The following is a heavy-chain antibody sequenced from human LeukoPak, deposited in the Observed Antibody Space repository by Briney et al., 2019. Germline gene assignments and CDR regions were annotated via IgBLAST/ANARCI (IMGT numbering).Heavy chain of an antibody. D-gene: IGHD1-1*01. CDR3: ARDRGPWNY. CDR1: GFTFNAYD. J-gene: IGHJ4*02. V-gene: IGHV3-30*03. Sequence: GRSLRLSCAASGFTFNAYDMHWVRQAPGKGLEWLAVILYDGSNDYYVDSVKGRFTISRDNAKNSLYLQMNSLRAEDTAVYYCARDRGPWNYWGQGTLVTVSS. CDR2: ILYDGSND.